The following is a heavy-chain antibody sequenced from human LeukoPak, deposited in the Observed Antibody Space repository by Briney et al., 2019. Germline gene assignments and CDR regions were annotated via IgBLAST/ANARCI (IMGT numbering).Heavy chain of an antibody. V-gene: IGHV1-2*02. J-gene: IGHJ4*02. D-gene: IGHD2-2*01. Sequence: ASVKVSCKASGCTFTDYYLHWVRQAPGQGFEWMGWINPNSGDTNYAQKFQGRVTMTRDTSISTAHMEMSRLRSDDTAVYYCARANFLYCSSTTCLFDYWGQGPLVTVSS. CDR3: ARANFLYCSSTTCLFDY. CDR1: GCTFTDYY. CDR2: INPNSGDT.